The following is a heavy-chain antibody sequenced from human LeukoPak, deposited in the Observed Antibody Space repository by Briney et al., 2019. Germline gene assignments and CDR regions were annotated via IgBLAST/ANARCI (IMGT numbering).Heavy chain of an antibody. V-gene: IGHV3-30*02. CDR1: GFIFSSYG. Sequence: PGGSLRLSCAASGFIFSSYGMHWVRQAPGKGLEWVTFIRDDGSNKYYADSVKGRFTISRDNSKNTLYLQMNSLRAEDTAVYYCARAEPITMVRGVITQENFDYWGQGTLVTVSS. D-gene: IGHD3-10*01. J-gene: IGHJ4*02. CDR3: ARAEPITMVRGVITQENFDY. CDR2: IRDDGSNK.